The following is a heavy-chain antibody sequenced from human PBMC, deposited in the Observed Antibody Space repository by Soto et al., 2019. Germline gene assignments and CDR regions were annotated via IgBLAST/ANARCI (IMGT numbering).Heavy chain of an antibody. D-gene: IGHD1-7*01. CDR3: ARRNYPYYFDY. J-gene: IGHJ4*02. Sequence: QLQPRDSGPGLVKPSETLSLTCTVSGGSISSSSYYWGWVRQPPGKGLEWIGPISYSGSTYYNPSLKSRVTISLDTSKNQFSLKLSSVTAADTAVYFCARRNYPYYFDYWGQGTLVTVSS. CDR2: ISYSGST. CDR1: GGSISSSSYY. V-gene: IGHV4-39*01.